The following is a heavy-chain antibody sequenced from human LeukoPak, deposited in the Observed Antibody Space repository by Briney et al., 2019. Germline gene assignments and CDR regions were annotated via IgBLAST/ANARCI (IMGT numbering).Heavy chain of an antibody. CDR1: GFTFSSYP. Sequence: GGSLTFPGAASGFTFSSYPRIGLRQAPGKGLEWVSAISGSGGSTYYADSVKRRFTISSESSKNKLDLHMNSQSADHTAVYYCARLRIARRDSWGQGALVTVSS. D-gene: IGHD4-17*01. CDR3: ARLRIARRDS. V-gene: IGHV3-23*01. J-gene: IGHJ4*02. CDR2: ISGSGGST.